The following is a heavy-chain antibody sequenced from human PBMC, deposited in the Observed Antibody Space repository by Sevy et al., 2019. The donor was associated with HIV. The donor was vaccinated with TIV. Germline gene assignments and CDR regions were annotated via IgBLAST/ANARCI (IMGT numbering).Heavy chain of an antibody. CDR2: IWFDGSNT. V-gene: IGHV3-33*01. CDR1: GFTFSTYG. Sequence: GGSLRLSCAASGFTFSTYGMHGVRQAPGKGLEWVAVIWFDGSNTYYADSVKGRFTISRDIAKNTLHVQMNSLRAEDTAVYYCARDLEFYDYGDYGPAFMPDYWGQGTLVTVSS. J-gene: IGHJ4*02. D-gene: IGHD4-17*01. CDR3: ARDLEFYDYGDYGPAFMPDY.